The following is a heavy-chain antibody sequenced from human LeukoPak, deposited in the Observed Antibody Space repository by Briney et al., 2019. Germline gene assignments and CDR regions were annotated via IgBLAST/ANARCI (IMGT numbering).Heavy chain of an antibody. CDR2: IIPSLDVS. V-gene: IGHV1-69*04. Sequence: SVKVSCKASGDTFIPYTFSWVRQAPGQGLEWIGRIIPSLDVSNYAQKFQGRVTLSADKDTTTTYMELTSLRSEDTAIYYCARDHCSPGTCLGGHWGQGTLVTVSS. J-gene: IGHJ4*02. CDR3: ARDHCSPGTCLGGH. D-gene: IGHD2-15*01. CDR1: GDTFIPYT.